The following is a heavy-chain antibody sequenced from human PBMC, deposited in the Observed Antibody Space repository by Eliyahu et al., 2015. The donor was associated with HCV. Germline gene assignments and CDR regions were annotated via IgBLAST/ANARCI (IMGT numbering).Heavy chain of an antibody. D-gene: IGHD1-26*01. V-gene: IGHV4-59*01. CDR3: ARSGSYLLKFDY. J-gene: IGHJ4*02. Sequence: QVQLQESGPGLVKPSETLSLTCDVSGGSISSYYWSWIRQPPGKGPEWIGYIYSSGDTNYNPSLKSRVTISLDTSENQFSLKLTSVTAADTAVYYCARSGSYLLKFDYWGQGILVTVSS. CDR2: IYSSGDT. CDR1: GGSISSYY.